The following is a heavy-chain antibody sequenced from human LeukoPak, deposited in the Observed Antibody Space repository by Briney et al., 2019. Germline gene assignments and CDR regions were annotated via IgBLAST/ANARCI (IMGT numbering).Heavy chain of an antibody. CDR3: ARVRGGYLIDY. V-gene: IGHV3-21*01. Sequence: TSGGSLRLSCAASGFTFSSYSMNWVRQAPGKGLEWVSSISSSSSSYIYYADSVKGRFTISRDNAKNSLYLQMNSLRAEDTAVYYCARVRGGYLIDYWGQGTLVTVSS. D-gene: IGHD5-12*01. CDR2: ISSSSSSYI. J-gene: IGHJ4*02. CDR1: GFTFSSYS.